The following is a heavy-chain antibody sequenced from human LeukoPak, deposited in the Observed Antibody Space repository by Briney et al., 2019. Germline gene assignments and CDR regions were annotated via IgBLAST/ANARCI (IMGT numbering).Heavy chain of an antibody. Sequence: GESLKISCKGSGYSFTSYWIGWVRQIPGKGLEWMGIIYPGDSDTRYSPSFQGQVTISADKSISTAYLQWSSLKASDTAMYYCARLNYYDSSGYESNWFDPWGQGTLVTVSS. CDR3: ARLNYYDSSGYESNWFDP. V-gene: IGHV5-51*01. D-gene: IGHD3-22*01. J-gene: IGHJ5*02. CDR2: IYPGDSDT. CDR1: GYSFTSYW.